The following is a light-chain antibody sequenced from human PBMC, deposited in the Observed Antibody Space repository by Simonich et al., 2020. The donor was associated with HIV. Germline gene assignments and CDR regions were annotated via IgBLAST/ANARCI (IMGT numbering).Light chain of an antibody. CDR1: QSVSSSY. V-gene: IGKV3D-20*01. J-gene: IGKJ2*01. CDR3: QQYGSSPQT. CDR2: DAS. Sequence: EIVLTQSPGTLSLSPGERATLSCRASQSVSSSYLAWYQQKPGLAHRLLIYDASSRATGNPDRFSGSGSGTDFTLTISRLEPEDFAVYYCQQYGSSPQTFGQGTKLEIK.